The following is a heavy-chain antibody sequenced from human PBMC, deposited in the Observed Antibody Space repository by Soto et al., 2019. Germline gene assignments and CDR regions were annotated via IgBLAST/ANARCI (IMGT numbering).Heavy chain of an antibody. J-gene: IGHJ6*03. Sequence: GVLRLSCAASGFTFSSYAMSWVRQAPGKGLEWVSAISGSGGSTYYADSVKGRFTISRDNSKNTLYLQMNSLRVEDTAVYYCAKGSGYDFMPYYHYYLDVSGKATTVSVSS. D-gene: IGHD5-12*01. CDR2: ISGSGGST. CDR1: GFTFSSYA. CDR3: AKGSGYDFMPYYHYYLDV. V-gene: IGHV3-23*01.